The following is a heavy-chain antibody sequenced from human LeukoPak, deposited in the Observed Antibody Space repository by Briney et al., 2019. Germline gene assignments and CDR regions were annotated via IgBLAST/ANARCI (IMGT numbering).Heavy chain of an antibody. CDR2: INAGNGNT. V-gene: IGHV1-3*01. J-gene: IGHJ4*02. Sequence: GASVKVSCKASGYTFTSYAMHWVRQAPGQRLEWMGWINAGNGNTKYSQKFQGRVTITRDTSASTAYMELSSLRSEDTAVYYCARSMVRGVIPGYWGQGTLVTVSS. CDR3: ARSMVRGVIPGY. D-gene: IGHD3-10*01. CDR1: GYTFTSYA.